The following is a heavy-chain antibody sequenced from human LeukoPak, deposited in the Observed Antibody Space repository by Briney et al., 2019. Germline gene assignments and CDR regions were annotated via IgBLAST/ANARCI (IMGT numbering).Heavy chain of an antibody. V-gene: IGHV3-30*03. D-gene: IGHD5-18*01. CDR2: ISYDGSNK. Sequence: PGGSLRLSCAASGLTFSSYGMHWVRQAPGKGLEWVAVISYDGSNKYYADSVKGRFIISRDNSKNTLYLQMNSLRVEDTAVYYCAGRGYSYGGFDYWGQGTLVTVSS. CDR3: AGRGYSYGGFDY. J-gene: IGHJ4*02. CDR1: GLTFSSYG.